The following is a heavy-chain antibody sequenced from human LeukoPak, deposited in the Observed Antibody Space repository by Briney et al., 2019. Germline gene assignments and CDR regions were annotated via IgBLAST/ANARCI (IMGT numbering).Heavy chain of an antibody. CDR1: GGSISSYY. CDR3: ARGPTSYCSGGSCYSWQAYYFDY. Sequence: SETLSLTCTVSGGSISSYYWGWIRQPPGKGLEWIGSIYYSGSTYYNPSLKSRVTISVDTSKNQFSLKLSSVTAADTAVYYCARGPTSYCSGGSCYSWQAYYFDYWGQGTLVTVSS. D-gene: IGHD2-15*01. CDR2: IYYSGST. J-gene: IGHJ4*02. V-gene: IGHV4-39*01.